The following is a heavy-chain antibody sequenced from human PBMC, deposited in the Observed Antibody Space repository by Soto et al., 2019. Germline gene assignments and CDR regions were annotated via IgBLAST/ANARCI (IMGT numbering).Heavy chain of an antibody. J-gene: IGHJ4*02. CDR3: ARDGRAAESDY. CDR2: INPSGGST. CDR1: GYTFTSYY. Sequence: ASVKVSCKASGYTFTSYYMHWVRRAPGQGLEWMGIINPSGGSTSYAQKFQGRVTMTRDTSTSTVYMELSSLRSEDTAVYYCARDGRAAESDYWGQGTLVTVSS. V-gene: IGHV1-46*01. D-gene: IGHD6-13*01.